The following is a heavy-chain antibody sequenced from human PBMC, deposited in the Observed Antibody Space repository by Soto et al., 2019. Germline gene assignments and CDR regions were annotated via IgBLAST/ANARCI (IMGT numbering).Heavy chain of an antibody. V-gene: IGHV3-33*08. CDR1: GFTFSTYG. CDR3: SRPLVAPVAGPDYYGMDV. CDR2: IWYDGNTK. Sequence: GGSLRLSCAASGFTFSTYGFNWVRQAPGKGLEWVAVIWYDGNTKYYADSVKGRFTISRDNLKNTLYLQMNSLTAEDTAVYYCSRPLVAPVAGPDYYGMDVWGQGTTVTVSS. J-gene: IGHJ6*02. D-gene: IGHD6-19*01.